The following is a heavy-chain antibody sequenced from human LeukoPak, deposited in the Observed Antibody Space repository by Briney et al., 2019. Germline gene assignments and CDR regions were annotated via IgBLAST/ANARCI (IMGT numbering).Heavy chain of an antibody. CDR3: ARGRRTLSDASDI. CDR1: GGSISSYY. J-gene: IGHJ3*02. V-gene: IGHV4-59*01. Sequence: SETLSLTCTVSGGSISSYYWSWIRQPPGKGLEWIGYIYYSGSTNYSPSLKSRVTISVDTSKNQFSLKLSSVTAADTAVYYCARGRRTLSDASDIWGQGTMVTVSS. CDR2: IYYSGST.